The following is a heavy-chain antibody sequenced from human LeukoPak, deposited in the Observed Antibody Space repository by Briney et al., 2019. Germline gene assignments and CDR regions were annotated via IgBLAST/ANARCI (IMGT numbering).Heavy chain of an antibody. CDR2: IYYSGST. J-gene: IGHJ6*02. D-gene: IGHD4-23*01. CDR1: GGSFSGYY. V-gene: IGHV4-59*01. Sequence: ASETLSLTCGVYGGSFSGYYWNWIRQPPGKGLEWIGYIYYSGSTNYNPSLKSRVTISVDTSKNQFSLKLTSVTAADTAVYYCARELGATVVNYGMDVWGQGTTVTVSS. CDR3: ARELGATVVNYGMDV.